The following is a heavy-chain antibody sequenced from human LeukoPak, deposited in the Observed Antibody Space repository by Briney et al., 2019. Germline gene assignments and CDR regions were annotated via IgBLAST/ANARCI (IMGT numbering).Heavy chain of an antibody. Sequence: GESLKISCKGSGYSFTSYWIGWVRQMPGKGLEWMGIIYPGDSDTRYSPSFQGQVTISADKSISTAYLQWSSLKASDTAMYYCAGGEIRFLEWLSDAFDIWGQGTMVTVSS. CDR3: AGGEIRFLEWLSDAFDI. J-gene: IGHJ3*02. V-gene: IGHV5-51*01. CDR2: IYPGDSDT. CDR1: GYSFTSYW. D-gene: IGHD3-3*01.